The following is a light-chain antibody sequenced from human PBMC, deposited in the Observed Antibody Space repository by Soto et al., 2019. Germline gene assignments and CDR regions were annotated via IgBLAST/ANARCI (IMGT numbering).Light chain of an antibody. J-gene: IGKJ5*01. Sequence: DIQLAQSPSCLCAHLWAGVSVTLRASQSISSYLNWYQQKPGKAPKLLIYAASSLQSGVPSRFSGSGSGTDFTLTISSLQPEDFATYYCQQSYSTPITFGQGTRLEIK. V-gene: IGKV1-39*01. CDR2: AAS. CDR3: QQSYSTPIT. CDR1: QSISSY.